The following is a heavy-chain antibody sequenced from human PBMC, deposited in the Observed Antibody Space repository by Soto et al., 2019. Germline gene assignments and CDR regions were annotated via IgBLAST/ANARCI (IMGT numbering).Heavy chain of an antibody. J-gene: IGHJ3*01. CDR1: GFNFRNFN. CDR3: ARDLRGHYGP. CDR2: VSGSSSYI. D-gene: IGHD4-17*01. V-gene: IGHV3-21*06. Sequence: EVQLTESGGGLVKPGGSLRLSCEGSGFNFRNFNMIWVRQAPGKGLEWVSSVSGSSSYIYYADSVKGRFTVSRDNANNLVFLQMNGLRPKDPAMYYCARDLRGHYGPWGQGTMVTVSS.